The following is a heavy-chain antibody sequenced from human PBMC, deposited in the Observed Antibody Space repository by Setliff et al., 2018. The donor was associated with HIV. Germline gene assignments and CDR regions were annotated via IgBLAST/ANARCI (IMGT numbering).Heavy chain of an antibody. CDR1: GFTISYYG. Sequence: GGSLRLSCVASGFTISYYGMHWVRQAPGKGLEWVAVISHDGGNKYYADSVKGRFTISRDNSKNTLYLQINSLRDEDTDVYYCARASYSSSWYGQYYYYMDVWGKGTTVTVSS. CDR2: ISHDGGNK. V-gene: IGHV3-30*03. D-gene: IGHD6-13*01. J-gene: IGHJ6*03. CDR3: ARASYSSSWYGQYYYYMDV.